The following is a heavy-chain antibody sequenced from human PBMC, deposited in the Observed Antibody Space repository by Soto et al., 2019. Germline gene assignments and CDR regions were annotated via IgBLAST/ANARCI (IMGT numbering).Heavy chain of an antibody. V-gene: IGHV3-48*03. J-gene: IGHJ6*02. CDR1: GFTFSSYE. D-gene: IGHD3-10*01. CDR3: AIGGGQIYYKGLDV. Sequence: RLSCSASGFTFSSYEMNWVRQAPGKGLEWVSYISDSGRTIYYADSVKGRFTVSRDDAQNSVYLQMNSLRAEDAAVYYCAIGGGQIYYKGLDVWGQGTTVTVSS. CDR2: ISDSGRTI.